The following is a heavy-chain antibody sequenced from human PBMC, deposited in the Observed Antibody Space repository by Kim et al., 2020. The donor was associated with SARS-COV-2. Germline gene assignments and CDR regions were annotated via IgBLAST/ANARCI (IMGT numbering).Heavy chain of an antibody. D-gene: IGHD3-10*01. J-gene: IGHJ3*02. CDR2: IYYSGST. Sequence: SETLSLTCTVSGGSISSSSYYWGWIRQPPGKGLEWIGSIYYSGSTYYNPSLKSRVTISVDTSKNQFSLKLSSVTAAGTAVYYCARPSHGRQVRGAVFDAFDIWGQGAMVTVSS. V-gene: IGHV4-39*01. CDR3: ARPSHGRQVRGAVFDAFDI. CDR1: GGSISSSSYY.